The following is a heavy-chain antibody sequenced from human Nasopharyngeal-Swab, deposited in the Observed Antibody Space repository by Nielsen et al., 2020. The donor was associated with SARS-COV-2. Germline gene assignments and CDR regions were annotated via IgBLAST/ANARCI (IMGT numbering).Heavy chain of an antibody. V-gene: IGHV1-3*01. D-gene: IGHD3-22*01. CDR3: ARRRGTYYYDSSGYGGFDY. CDR1: GYTFTSYA. J-gene: IGHJ4*02. Sequence: ASVKVSCKASGYTFTSYAMHWVRQAPGQRLEWMGWINAGNGNTKYSQKFQGRVTITRDTSASTAYMELSSLRSEDTAVYYCARRRGTYYYDSSGYGGFDYWGQGTLVTVSP. CDR2: INAGNGNT.